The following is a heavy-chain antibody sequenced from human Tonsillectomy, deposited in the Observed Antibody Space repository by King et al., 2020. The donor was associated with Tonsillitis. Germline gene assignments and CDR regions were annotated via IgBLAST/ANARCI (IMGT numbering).Heavy chain of an antibody. CDR1: GFTFSTYG. CDR3: ARAYYYDTSRTPDY. J-gene: IGHJ4*02. V-gene: IGHV3-33*05. CDR2: ISYDGSNK. Sequence: VQLVESGGGVVQPGRSLRLSCAASGFTFSTYGIHWVRQAPGKGLEWVALISYDGSNKYYADPVRGRFTIYRDTSKNTVYLQMNSLEAEDTAVYYCARAYYYDTSRTPDYWGQGTLITVSS. D-gene: IGHD3-22*01.